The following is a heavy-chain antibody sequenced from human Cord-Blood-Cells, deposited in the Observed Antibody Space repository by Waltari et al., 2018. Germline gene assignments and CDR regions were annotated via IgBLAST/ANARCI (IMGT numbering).Heavy chain of an antibody. Sequence: QVQLQQWGAGLLKPSETLSLTCAVYGGSFSGYYWSWIRQPPGKGLEWIGEINHSGSTNYNPSLKSRVTISVDTSKNQLSLKLSSVTAADTAVYYCARGGEQLIYWYFDLWGRDTLVTVSS. J-gene: IGHJ2*01. V-gene: IGHV4-34*01. CDR3: ARGGEQLIYWYFDL. D-gene: IGHD6-6*01. CDR2: INHSGST. CDR1: GGSFSGYY.